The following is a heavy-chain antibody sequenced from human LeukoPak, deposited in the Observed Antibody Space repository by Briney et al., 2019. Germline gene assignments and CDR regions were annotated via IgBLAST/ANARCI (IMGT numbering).Heavy chain of an antibody. CDR2: IGGSGSSA. Sequence: PGGSLRLSCVGTGFTFRSYAMTWIRQAPGKGLEWVADIGGSGSSAFYADSVKGRFTISRDNAKSTLYVEMHSLRVEDTAVYFCAKLADFWSGYYSSSYYYYMDVWGKGTAVTVSS. CDR3: AKLADFWSGYYSSSYYYYMDV. J-gene: IGHJ6*03. V-gene: IGHV3-23*01. D-gene: IGHD3-3*01. CDR1: GFTFRSYA.